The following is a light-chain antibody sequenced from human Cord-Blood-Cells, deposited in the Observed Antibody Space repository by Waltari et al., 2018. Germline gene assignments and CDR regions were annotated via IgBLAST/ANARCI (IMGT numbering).Light chain of an antibody. CDR3: QQYGSSAPLT. Sequence: EIVLTQSPGTLSLSPGERATLSCRASQSVSSSYLAWYQQKPGQAPGLLIYGASSRATGIPDRFSGSGSGTDFTLTISRLEPEDFAVYYCQQYGSSAPLTFGGGTKVEIK. J-gene: IGKJ4*01. V-gene: IGKV3-20*01. CDR2: GAS. CDR1: QSVSSSY.